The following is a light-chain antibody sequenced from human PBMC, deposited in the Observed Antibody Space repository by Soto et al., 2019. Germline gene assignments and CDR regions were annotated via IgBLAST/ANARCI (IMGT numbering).Light chain of an antibody. CDR2: DAS. J-gene: IGKJ3*01. Sequence: VLTQSPATLSLSPGERATLSCRASQSVSSYLAWYQQKPGQAPRLLIYDASNRATGIPARFSGSGSGTDFTLTISSLEPEDFAVYYCQQRSKWPTFGPGTKVDIK. V-gene: IGKV3-11*01. CDR3: QQRSKWPT. CDR1: QSVSSY.